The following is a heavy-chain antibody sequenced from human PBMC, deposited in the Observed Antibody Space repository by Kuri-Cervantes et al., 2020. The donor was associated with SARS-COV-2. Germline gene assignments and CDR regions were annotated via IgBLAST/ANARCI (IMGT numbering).Heavy chain of an antibody. CDR1: GFTFSSYW. Sequence: GEYLKISCAASGFTFSSYWMHWVRQAPGKGLGWVSRINSDGSSTSYADSVKGRFTISRDNAKNTLYLQMNSLRAEDTAVYYCARDPGYDFWSGYYPRGFDPWGQGTLVTVSS. CDR2: INSDGSST. J-gene: IGHJ5*02. V-gene: IGHV3-74*01. D-gene: IGHD3-3*01. CDR3: ARDPGYDFWSGYYPRGFDP.